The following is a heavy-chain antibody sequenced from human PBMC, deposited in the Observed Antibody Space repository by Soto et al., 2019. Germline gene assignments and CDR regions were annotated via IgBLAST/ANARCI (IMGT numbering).Heavy chain of an antibody. CDR2: INAGNGNT. D-gene: IGHD3-10*01. J-gene: IGHJ5*02. CDR1: GYTFTNYA. Sequence: QVQLVQSGAEVKKPGASVQVSCKASGYTFTNYAMHWVRQAPEQRLEWMGWINAGNGNTKHSQKFQGRATITRDTTASTAYMELSSLRSEATAVYYCGRGSGLNRFDPWGQGTLVTVSS. V-gene: IGHV1-3*01. CDR3: GRGSGLNRFDP.